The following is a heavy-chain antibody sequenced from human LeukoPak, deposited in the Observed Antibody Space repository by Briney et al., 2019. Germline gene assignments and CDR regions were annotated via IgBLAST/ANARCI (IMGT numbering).Heavy chain of an antibody. Sequence: GGSLRLSCAASGFTFSSYGMHWVRQAPGKGLEWVAVISYDGSNKYYADSVKGRFTISRDNSKNTLYLQMNSLRAEDTAVYYCAKGPPGFDYWGQGTLVTVSP. CDR1: GFTFSSYG. J-gene: IGHJ4*02. D-gene: IGHD1-14*01. CDR3: AKGPPGFDY. CDR2: ISYDGSNK. V-gene: IGHV3-30*18.